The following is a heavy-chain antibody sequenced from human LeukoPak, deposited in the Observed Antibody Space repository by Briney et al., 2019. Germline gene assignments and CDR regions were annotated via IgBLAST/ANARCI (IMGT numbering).Heavy chain of an antibody. CDR1: GFTFSSYG. D-gene: IGHD5-12*01. J-gene: IGHJ4*02. Sequence: GGSLRLSRAASGFTFSSYGMHWVRQATGKGLEWVSAIATAGDTYYSGSVKGRFTISRENAKNSLYLQMNSLRAEDTAVYYCARSRVAYSGYDPALDYWGQGTLVTVSS. CDR2: IATAGDT. V-gene: IGHV3-13*01. CDR3: ARSRVAYSGYDPALDY.